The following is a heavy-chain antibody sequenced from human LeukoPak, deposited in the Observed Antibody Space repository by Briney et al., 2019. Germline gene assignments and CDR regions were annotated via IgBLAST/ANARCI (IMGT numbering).Heavy chain of an antibody. CDR3: ARQPVFCSRAVEY. J-gene: IGHJ4*02. V-gene: IGHV4-38-2*02. Sequence: SETLSLTCTVSGYSISSGYYWGWIRQPPGKGLEWIGSIYHSGSTYYNPSLKSRVTISVDTSKNQFSLKLSSVTAADTAVYYCARQPVFCSRAVEYWGQGTLVTVSS. D-gene: IGHD3-3*01. CDR1: GYSISSGYY. CDR2: IYHSGST.